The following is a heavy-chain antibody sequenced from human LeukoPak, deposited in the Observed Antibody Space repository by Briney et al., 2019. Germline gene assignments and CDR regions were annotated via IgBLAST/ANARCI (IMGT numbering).Heavy chain of an antibody. CDR3: ARVPYSNGWYFDY. CDR2: IYSGGST. J-gene: IGHJ4*02. D-gene: IGHD6-19*01. V-gene: IGHV3-53*01. CDR1: GFTVSSNY. Sequence: SGGSLRLSCAASGFTVSSNYMSWVRQVPGKGLEWVSVIYSGGSTYYADSVKGRFTISRDNSKNTLYLQMNRLRGEDTAVYYCARVPYSNGWYFDYWGQGTLVTVSS.